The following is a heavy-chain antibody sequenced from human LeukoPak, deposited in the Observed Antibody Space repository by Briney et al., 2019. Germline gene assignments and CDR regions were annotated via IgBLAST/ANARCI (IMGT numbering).Heavy chain of an antibody. Sequence: ASVKVSCKASGYTFTSYGISWVRQAPGQGLEWMGWISAYNGNTNYAQKPQGRVTMTTDTSTSTAYMELRSLRSDDTAVYYCARDIVVVVAATPFDYWGQGTLVTVSS. D-gene: IGHD2-15*01. V-gene: IGHV1-18*01. CDR2: ISAYNGNT. J-gene: IGHJ4*02. CDR1: GYTFTSYG. CDR3: ARDIVVVVAATPFDY.